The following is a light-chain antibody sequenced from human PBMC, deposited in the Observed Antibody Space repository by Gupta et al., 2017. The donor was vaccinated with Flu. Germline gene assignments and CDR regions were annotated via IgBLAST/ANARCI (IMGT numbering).Light chain of an antibody. CDR1: QTIRSY. CDR2: AVS. Sequence: QMTQYHASLSAPGVDRVTITCRASQTIRSYLNWYQQRPGKAPKLLIYAVSTLHGWVPSRFSCSGSGTDFTLTITSLQPEDFATYYCQQTSRAPRTFGQGTKVEIK. V-gene: IGKV1-39*01. J-gene: IGKJ1*01. CDR3: QQTSRAPRT.